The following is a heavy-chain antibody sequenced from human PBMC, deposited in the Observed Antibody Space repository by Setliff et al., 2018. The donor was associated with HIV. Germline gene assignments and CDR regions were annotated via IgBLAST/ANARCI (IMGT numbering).Heavy chain of an antibody. J-gene: IGHJ6*02. V-gene: IGHV4-38-2*02. CDR2: MFRTGTS. D-gene: IGHD3-22*01. CDR3: ARDLGRYTRSGFYSDYHYGVDV. Sequence: PSETLSLTCAVSGYSIRSGYYWGWIRQSPGKGLEWIGTMFRTGTSYYNPSLTSRVTISQDTSKNQFSLELTSVTAADTAVYYCARDLGRYTRSGFYSDYHYGVDVWGQGTTVTVSS. CDR1: GYSIRSGYY.